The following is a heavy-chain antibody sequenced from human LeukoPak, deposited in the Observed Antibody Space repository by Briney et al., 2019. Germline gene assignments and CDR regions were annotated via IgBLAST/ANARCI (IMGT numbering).Heavy chain of an antibody. D-gene: IGHD3-3*02. CDR2: LGVSVSGYGGST. V-gene: IGHV3-23*01. Sequence: PGGSLRLSCAASGFTFSRYAMSWVRQAPGKGLEWVSALGVSVSGYGGSTYYADSVKGRFTISRDNSKNTLYLQMNSLRAEDTAVYYCAKLANGNWFDPWGQGTLVTVSS. CDR1: GFTFSRYA. J-gene: IGHJ5*02. CDR3: AKLANGNWFDP.